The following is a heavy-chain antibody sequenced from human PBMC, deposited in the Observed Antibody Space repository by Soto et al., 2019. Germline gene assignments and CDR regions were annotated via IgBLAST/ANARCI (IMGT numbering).Heavy chain of an antibody. D-gene: IGHD3-16*01. CDR2: IYPGDSET. V-gene: IGHV5-51*01. J-gene: IGHJ4*02. CDR3: AKHADNWGAPYDLDS. CDR1: GYGFSSSW. Sequence: GESLKISCQASGYGFSSSWIAWVRQSPGKGLEWMGVIYPGDSETRYSPSFRGQVTISADTSTNTAFLQWSRLKASDSGIYYCAKHADNWGAPYDLDSWGQGTQVTVSS.